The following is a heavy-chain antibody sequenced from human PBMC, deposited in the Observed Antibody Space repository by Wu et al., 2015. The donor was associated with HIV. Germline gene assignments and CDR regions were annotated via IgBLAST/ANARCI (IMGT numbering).Heavy chain of an antibody. V-gene: IGHV1-24*01. Sequence: QVQLVQSGAEVKKTGASVKVSCKVSGYILSKLSIHWVRQAPGKGLEWMGGFHPEVGETIYAQKFKGRVTMTEDTSTDIAYMELSGLRSEDTAVYYCATPTSYCSNTACFFWFDPWGQGTLVTVSS. D-gene: IGHD2-2*01. CDR2: FHPEVGET. CDR1: GYILSKLS. CDR3: ATPTSYCSNTACFFWFDP. J-gene: IGHJ5*02.